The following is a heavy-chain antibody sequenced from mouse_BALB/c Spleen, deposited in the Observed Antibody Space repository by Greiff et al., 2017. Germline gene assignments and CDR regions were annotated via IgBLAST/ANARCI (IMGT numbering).Heavy chain of an antibody. D-gene: IGHD1-1*01. Sequence: VKLMESGPGLVAPSQSLSITCTVSGFSLTSYGVHWVRQPPGKGLEWLGVIWAGGSTNYNSALMSRLSISKDNSKSQVFLKMNSLQTDDTAMYYCAREGIATVVAKGYYFDYWGQGTTLTVSS. J-gene: IGHJ2*01. V-gene: IGHV2-9*02. CDR1: GFSLTSYG. CDR2: IWAGGST. CDR3: AREGIATVVAKGYYFDY.